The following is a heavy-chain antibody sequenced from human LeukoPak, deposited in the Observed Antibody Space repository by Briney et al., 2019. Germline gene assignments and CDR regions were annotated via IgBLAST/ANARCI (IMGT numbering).Heavy chain of an antibody. Sequence: GGSLRLSCAASGFTFSRYWMHWVRQGPGKELIWVARMNEDGSITNYADSVRGRFTISRDNARNTLYLQMNSLRAEDTALYYCSKGLSGRDDSWGRGTLVTVSS. CDR1: GFTFSRYW. CDR2: MNEDGSIT. V-gene: IGHV3-74*01. J-gene: IGHJ4*02. CDR3: SKGLSGRDDS. D-gene: IGHD2-15*01.